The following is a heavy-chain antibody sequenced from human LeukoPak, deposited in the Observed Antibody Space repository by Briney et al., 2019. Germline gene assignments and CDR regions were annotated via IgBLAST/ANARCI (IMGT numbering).Heavy chain of an antibody. CDR2: IYYSGST. Sequence: SETLSLTCTVSAGSISSYYWSWVRQPPGKGLEWIGNIYYSGSTNYNPSLKSRVTISVDTSKNQFSLKLSSVTAADTAVYYCARALFMVRGVTDWFDPWGQGTLVTVSS. V-gene: IGHV4-59*12. J-gene: IGHJ5*02. CDR1: AGSISSYY. CDR3: ARALFMVRGVTDWFDP. D-gene: IGHD3-10*01.